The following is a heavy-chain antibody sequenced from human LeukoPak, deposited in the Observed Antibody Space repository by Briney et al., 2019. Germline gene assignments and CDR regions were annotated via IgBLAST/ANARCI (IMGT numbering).Heavy chain of an antibody. V-gene: IGHV4-59*08. CDR2: IYYSGST. J-gene: IGHJ6*02. Sequence: SETLSLTCTVPGGSISSYYWSWIRQPPGKGLEWIGYIYYSGSTNYNPSLKSRVTISVDTSKNQFSLKLSSVTAADTAVYYCARTELRYYGMDVWGQGTTVTVSS. CDR1: GGSISSYY. D-gene: IGHD1-7*01. CDR3: ARTELRYYGMDV.